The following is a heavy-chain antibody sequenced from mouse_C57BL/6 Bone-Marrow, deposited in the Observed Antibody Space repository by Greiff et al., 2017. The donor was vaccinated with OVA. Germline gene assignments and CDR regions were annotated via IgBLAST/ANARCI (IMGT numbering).Heavy chain of an antibody. CDR2: IDPSDSYT. D-gene: IGHD2-2*01. Sequence: VQLQQPGAELVMPGASVKLSCKASGYTFTSYWMHWVKQRPGQGLEWIGEIDPSDSYTNYNQKFKGKSTLTVDKSYSTAYMQLSSLTSEDSAVYYCARGEMVTRFAYWGQGTLVTVSA. J-gene: IGHJ3*01. V-gene: IGHV1-69*01. CDR1: GYTFTSYW. CDR3: ARGEMVTRFAY.